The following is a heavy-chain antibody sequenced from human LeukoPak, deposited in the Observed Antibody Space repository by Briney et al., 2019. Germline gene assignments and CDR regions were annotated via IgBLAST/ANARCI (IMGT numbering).Heavy chain of an antibody. J-gene: IGHJ4*02. D-gene: IGHD1-26*01. CDR1: GGSVRSSSYY. CDR3: ARQVGATSVDY. CDR2: LYYSGST. V-gene: IGHV4-39*01. Sequence: PSETLSLTCTVSGGSVRSSSYYWGWIRQPPGKGLEWIGSLYYSGSTYYNPSLKSRVTISVDTPKNQFSLKLSSVTAADTAVYYCARQVGATSVDYWGQGTLVTVSS.